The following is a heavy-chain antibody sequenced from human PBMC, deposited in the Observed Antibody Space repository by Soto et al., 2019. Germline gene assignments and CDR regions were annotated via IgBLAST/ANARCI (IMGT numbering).Heavy chain of an antibody. CDR1: GDSVSSNSAA. CDR2: TYYRSKWYN. J-gene: IGHJ5*02. D-gene: IGHD5-18*01. Sequence: KQSPTLSLTCAISGDSVSSNSAAWHWIRQSPSRGLEWLGRTYYRSKWYNDYAVSVKSRITINPDTSKNQFSLQLNSVTPEDTAVYYCARSTAAMVIFGGFNWFDPWGQGTLVTVSS. V-gene: IGHV6-1*01. CDR3: ARSTAAMVIFGGFNWFDP.